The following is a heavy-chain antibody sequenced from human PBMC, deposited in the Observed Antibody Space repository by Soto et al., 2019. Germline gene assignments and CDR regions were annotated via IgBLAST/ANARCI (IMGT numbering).Heavy chain of an antibody. V-gene: IGHV3-53*02. J-gene: IGHJ4*01. CDR2: IYSGGNT. D-gene: IGHD3-10*01. Sequence: EVKLVETGGGLIQPGGSLRLSCAASGFIVSDSYLSWVRQAPGKGLEWVSVIYSGGNTDHADSVKGRFTTSRDNSKNTLYLQMNGLRAEATAIYYCARVPGREAGYFDFWGHGTQVTVSS. CDR3: ARVPGREAGYFDF. CDR1: GFIVSDSY.